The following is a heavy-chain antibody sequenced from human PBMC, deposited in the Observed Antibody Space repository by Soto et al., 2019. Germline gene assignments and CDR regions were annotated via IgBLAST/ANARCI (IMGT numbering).Heavy chain of an antibody. CDR3: AHRRGGPRRVWFDP. D-gene: IGHD3-16*01. CDR1: GFSLSTSGVG. CDR2: IYWGDDK. V-gene: IGHV2-5*02. Sequence: SGPTLVNPTQTLTLTCTFSGFSLSTSGVGVGWIRQPPGKALEWLALIYWGDDKRYSPSLKSRLTITKDTSKNQVVLTMTNMDPVDTATYYCAHRRGGPRRVWFDPWGQGTLVTVSS. J-gene: IGHJ5*02.